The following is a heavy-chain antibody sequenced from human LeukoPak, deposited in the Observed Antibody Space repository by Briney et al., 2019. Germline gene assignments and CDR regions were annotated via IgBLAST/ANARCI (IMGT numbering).Heavy chain of an antibody. CDR1: GGSFSVYH. CDR2: INHRGTT. Sequence: SETLSLTCAVYGGSFSVYHWTWIRQSPEKGLEWIGEINHRGTTNYNPSLKSRVTMSVDTSTNQFSLKLSSVTAADTAVYYCARTNYYDSSGLGDYWGQGTLVTVSS. V-gene: IGHV4-34*01. CDR3: ARTNYYDSSGLGDY. D-gene: IGHD3-22*01. J-gene: IGHJ4*02.